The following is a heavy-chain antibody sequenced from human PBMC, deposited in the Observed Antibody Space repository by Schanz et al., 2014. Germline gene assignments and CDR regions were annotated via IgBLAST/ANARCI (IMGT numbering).Heavy chain of an antibody. Sequence: LQLVESGGGLIQPGGSLRLSCAVSGFTVNTNYMSWVRQAPGKGLEWVSSMSINSASTQYADSVKGRFIISRDNSKNTLFLQMSSLRAEDTAVYFCARDGGRDGCDLAFDVWGQGTLVTVSS. CDR2: MSINSAST. D-gene: IGHD5-12*01. CDR1: GFTVNTNY. V-gene: IGHV3-53*01. CDR3: ARDGGRDGCDLAFDV. J-gene: IGHJ4*02.